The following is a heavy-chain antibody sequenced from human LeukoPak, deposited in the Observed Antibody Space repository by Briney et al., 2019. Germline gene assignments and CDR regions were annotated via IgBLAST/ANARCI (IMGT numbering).Heavy chain of an antibody. CDR2: IYYSGST. CDR3: ARPTYISAPWGRGYSYAPSDAFDI. D-gene: IGHD5-18*01. V-gene: IGHV4-39*01. J-gene: IGHJ3*02. CDR1: GGSISSSSYY. Sequence: SETLSLTCTVSGGSISSSSYYWGWIRQPPGKGLEWIGSIYYSGSTYYNPSLKSRVTISVDTSKNQFSLKLSSVTAADTAVYYCARPTYISAPWGRGYSYAPSDAFDIWGQGTMVTVSS.